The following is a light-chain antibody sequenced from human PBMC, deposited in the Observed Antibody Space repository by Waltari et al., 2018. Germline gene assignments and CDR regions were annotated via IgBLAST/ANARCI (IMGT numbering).Light chain of an antibody. V-gene: IGKV3-20*01. CDR2: GAS. CDR3: QQYGSSPIT. Sequence: EIVLTQSPGTLSLTPGERATLSCRASQSVSSSYLAWYQQKPGQAPRPLIYGASSRATGIPERFSGSGSGTDFTLTISRPEPEDFAVYYCQQYGSSPITFGQGTRLEIK. J-gene: IGKJ5*01. CDR1: QSVSSSY.